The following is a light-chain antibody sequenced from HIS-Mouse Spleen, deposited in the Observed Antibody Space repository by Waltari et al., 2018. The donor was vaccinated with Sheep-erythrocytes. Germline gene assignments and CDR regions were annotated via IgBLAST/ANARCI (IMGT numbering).Light chain of an antibody. V-gene: IGLV2-14*01. CDR1: SRDGGGYNY. Sequence: QAALTQPASVSGSPGPSITISCTGTSRDGGGYNYVSWYQQHPGKAPKLMIYEVSNRPSGVSNRFAGSKSGNTGSLTISGLQAEDEADYYCSSYTSSSTQVFGGGTKLTVL. CDR2: EVS. J-gene: IGLJ2*01. CDR3: SSYTSSSTQV.